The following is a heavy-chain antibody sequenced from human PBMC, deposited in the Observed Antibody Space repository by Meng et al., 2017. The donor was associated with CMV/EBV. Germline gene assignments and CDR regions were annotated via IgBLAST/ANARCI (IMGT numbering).Heavy chain of an antibody. V-gene: IGHV3-21*01. CDR1: GFTFSSYS. CDR3: ARLGGSDAFDI. Sequence: GGSLRLSCAASGFTFSSYSMNWVRQAPGKGLEWVSSISSSSSYIYYADSVKGRFTISRENAKNSLYLQMNSLRAGDTAVYYCARLGGSDAFDIWGQGTMVTVSS. J-gene: IGHJ3*02. D-gene: IGHD3-16*01. CDR2: ISSSSSYI.